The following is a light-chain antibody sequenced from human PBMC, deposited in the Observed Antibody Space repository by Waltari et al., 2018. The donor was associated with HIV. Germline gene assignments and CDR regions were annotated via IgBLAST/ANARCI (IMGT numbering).Light chain of an antibody. Sequence: QSALTQPASVSGSPGQSITISCTGTSSNVGSDDLVSWYQLHPGEAPKLIIYEVTKRPSGVSNRFSGSKSGNTASLTISGLQAEDEADYYCCSCPRSGIRYVFGTGTKVTVL. CDR3: CSCPRSGIRYV. CDR1: SSNVGSDDL. V-gene: IGLV2-23*02. CDR2: EVT. J-gene: IGLJ1*01.